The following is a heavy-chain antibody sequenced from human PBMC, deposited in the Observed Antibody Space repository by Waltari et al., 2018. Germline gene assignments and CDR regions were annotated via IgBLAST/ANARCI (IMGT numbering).Heavy chain of an antibody. D-gene: IGHD5-12*01. Sequence: EVQLVESGGGLVQPGRSLRLSCAASGFTFDDYAMHWVRQAPGKGLEWVSGISWNSGSIGYADSVKGRFTISRDNAKNSLYLQMNSLRAEDTALYYCAKDVGMDIVATLDYWGQGTLVTVSS. V-gene: IGHV3-9*01. J-gene: IGHJ4*02. CDR1: GFTFDDYA. CDR3: AKDVGMDIVATLDY. CDR2: ISWNSGSI.